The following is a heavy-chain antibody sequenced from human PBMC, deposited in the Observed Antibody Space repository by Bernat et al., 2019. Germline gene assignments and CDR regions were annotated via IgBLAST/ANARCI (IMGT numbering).Heavy chain of an antibody. V-gene: IGHV4-59*08. CDR3: ARLLGSVFGVVEWFDP. J-gene: IGHJ5*02. CDR2: FSYNGGT. D-gene: IGHD3-3*02. CDR1: GGSVSSHY. Sequence: QVQLQESGPGLVKPSETLSLTCTVSGGSVSSHYWSWIRQPPGKGLEWIGYFSYNGGTNYSPSLKSRVTISVDTSKNHFSLKLSSVTAADTAIYYCARLLGSVFGVVEWFDPWGQGTLVTVSS.